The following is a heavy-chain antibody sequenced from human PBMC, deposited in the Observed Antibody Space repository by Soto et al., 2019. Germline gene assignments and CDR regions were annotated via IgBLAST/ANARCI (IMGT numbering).Heavy chain of an antibody. V-gene: IGHV1-69*02. CDR3: AMDYCSSTSCYTDY. CDR2: IIPILGIA. Sequence: QVQLVQSGAEVKKPGSSVKVSCKASGGTFSSYTISWVRQAPGQGLEWMGRIIPILGIANYAQRFQGRVTITADKSTSTAYMELSSLSSEDTTVYYCAMDYCSSTSCYTDYWGQGNLVTVSS. CDR1: GGTFSSYT. D-gene: IGHD2-2*02. J-gene: IGHJ4*02.